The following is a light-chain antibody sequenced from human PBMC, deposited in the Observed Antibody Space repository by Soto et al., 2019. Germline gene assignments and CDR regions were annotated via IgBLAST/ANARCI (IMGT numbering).Light chain of an antibody. J-gene: IGLJ1*01. V-gene: IGLV1-44*01. Sequence: QSVLAQPPSASVAPGQTVTISCSGSSANVGSHTVNWYQHLPGTAPKLLIYSNTQRPLGVPVRFSGSKSGTSASLPISGLQSEDEAEYYCAAWDDRLYVFGTGTKVTVL. CDR2: SNT. CDR1: SANVGSHT. CDR3: AAWDDRLYV.